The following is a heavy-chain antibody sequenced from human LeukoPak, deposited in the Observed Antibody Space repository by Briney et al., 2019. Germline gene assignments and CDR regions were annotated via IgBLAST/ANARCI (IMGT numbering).Heavy chain of an antibody. CDR2: ITGSGSPI. V-gene: IGHV3-48*02. CDR1: GFTLRTYR. J-gene: IGHJ4*01. Sequence: PGGSLRLSCAVSGFTLRTYRMNWVRQAPGKGVGWVSYITGSGSPIYYADAVKGRFTISRDNAKNSLYLQMNRLRDEETAVYCWARAPHALDYWGRGNLVTVSA. CDR3: ARAPHALDY.